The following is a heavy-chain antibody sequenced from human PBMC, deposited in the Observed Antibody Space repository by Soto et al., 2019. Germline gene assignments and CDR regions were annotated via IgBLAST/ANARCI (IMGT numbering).Heavy chain of an antibody. J-gene: IGHJ5*01. D-gene: IGHD3-3*02. V-gene: IGHV4-31*03. CDR3: SREHHCWSDACSYFLDS. Sequence: TLCLTCSVSGVSISNDNYYWIRQPQHPGRSVLVFVDIYYNGNAYYGPSLNSRISISVDTYKNQFFLKVTSVTAADTAVYYCSREHHCWSDACSYFLDSWSQVTVFSGS. CDR2: IYYNGNA. CDR1: GVSISNDNYY.